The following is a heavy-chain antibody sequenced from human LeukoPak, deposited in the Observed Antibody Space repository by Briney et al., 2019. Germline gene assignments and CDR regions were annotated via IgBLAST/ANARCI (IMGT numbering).Heavy chain of an antibody. J-gene: IGHJ3*02. D-gene: IGHD6-13*01. V-gene: IGHV4-39*07. CDR2: IYYSGST. CDR1: GGSISSSSYY. CDR3: AGEGGRLAAAAPHAFDI. Sequence: SETPSLTCTVSGGSISSSSYYWGWIRQPPGKGLEWIGSIYYSGSTYYNPSLKSRVTISVDTSKNQFSLKLSSVTAADTAVYYCAGEGGRLAAAAPHAFDIWGQGTMVTVSS.